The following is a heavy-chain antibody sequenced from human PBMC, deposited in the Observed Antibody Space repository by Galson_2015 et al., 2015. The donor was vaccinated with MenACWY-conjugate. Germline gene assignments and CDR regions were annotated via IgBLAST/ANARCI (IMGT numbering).Heavy chain of an antibody. Sequence: SLRLSCAASGFTFSSYAMSWVRQAPGKGLEWVSAISGSGGSTNYADSVKGRFTISRDNSKNTLYLQMNSLRAEDTAVYYCANTPYSSGYSFDYWGQGTLVTVSS. J-gene: IGHJ4*02. CDR2: ISGSGGST. CDR3: ANTPYSSGYSFDY. V-gene: IGHV3-23*01. D-gene: IGHD3-22*01. CDR1: GFTFSSYA.